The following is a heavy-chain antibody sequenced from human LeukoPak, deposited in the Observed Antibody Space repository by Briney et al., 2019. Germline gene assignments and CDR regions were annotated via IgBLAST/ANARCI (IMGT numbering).Heavy chain of an antibody. Sequence: SETLSLTCAVYGGSFSGYYWSWIRQPPGKGLEWIGEINHSGSTNYNPSPKSRVTISVDTSKNQFSLKLSSVTAADTAVYYCARQGYCSSTSCYTAHSSSWHRRFDYWGQGTLVTVSS. V-gene: IGHV4-34*01. CDR2: INHSGST. D-gene: IGHD2-2*02. CDR3: ARQGYCSSTSCYTAHSSSWHRRFDY. J-gene: IGHJ4*02. CDR1: GGSFSGYY.